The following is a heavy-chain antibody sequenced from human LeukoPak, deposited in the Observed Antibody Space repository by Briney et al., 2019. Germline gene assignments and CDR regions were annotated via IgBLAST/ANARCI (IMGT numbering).Heavy chain of an antibody. CDR2: IYPGDSDT. Sequence: GESLKISCKGSGYSFTSYWIGWVRQMPGKGLEWMGIIYPGDSDTRYSPSFQGQVTISADKSISTAYLQWSSLKASDTAMYYCARLRRVVRGVPYYFDYWGQGTLVTVSS. CDR3: ARLRRVVRGVPYYFDY. CDR1: GYSFTSYW. V-gene: IGHV5-51*01. J-gene: IGHJ4*02. D-gene: IGHD3-10*01.